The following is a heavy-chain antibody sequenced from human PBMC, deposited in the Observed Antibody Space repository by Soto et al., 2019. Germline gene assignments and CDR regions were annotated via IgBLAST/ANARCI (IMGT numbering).Heavy chain of an antibody. CDR1: DDSINSDKYY. Sequence: QLQLQESGPGLVKPSETLSLTCSVSDDSINSDKYYWGWIRQPPGKGLEWIGSIYYRGNAYYNPSRQTRVTISLDKSRSLFSLKLNSVTAADSAVYFCARLEGLATISYYFDFWGPGALVTVSS. D-gene: IGHD3-9*01. CDR2: IYYRGNA. CDR3: ARLEGLATISYYFDF. V-gene: IGHV4-39*01. J-gene: IGHJ4*02.